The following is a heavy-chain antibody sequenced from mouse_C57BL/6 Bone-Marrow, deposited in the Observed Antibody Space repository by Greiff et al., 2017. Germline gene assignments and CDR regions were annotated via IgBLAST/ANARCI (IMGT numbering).Heavy chain of an antibody. D-gene: IGHD2-2*01. CDR1: GFTFSSYA. Sequence: EVKLMESGGGLVKPGGSLKLSCAASGFTFSSYAMSWVRQTPEKRLEWVATISDGGSYTYYPDNVKGRFTISRDHAKNNLYLQMSHLKSEDTAMYYCARDRGLPPYYYAMDYWGQGTSVTVSS. CDR2: ISDGGSYT. CDR3: ARDRGLPPYYYAMDY. J-gene: IGHJ4*01. V-gene: IGHV5-4*01.